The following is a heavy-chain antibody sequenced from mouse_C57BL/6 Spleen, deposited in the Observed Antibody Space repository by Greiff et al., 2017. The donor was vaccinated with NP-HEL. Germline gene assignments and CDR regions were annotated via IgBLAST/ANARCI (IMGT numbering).Heavy chain of an antibody. D-gene: IGHD2-3*01. CDR1: GYTFTSYW. CDR3: ARGYDCYPYWYFDG. J-gene: IGHJ1*03. CDR2: IYPGSGST. Sequence: QVQLPQPGAELVQPGASLKMSCKASGYTFTSYWITWVKQRPGQGLAWIGDIYPGSGSTNYNETFKIKATLTVATSISTDYMQRSSLTSEDSAVYYGARGYDCYPYWYFDGGGTGTTVTAAS. V-gene: IGHV1-55*01.